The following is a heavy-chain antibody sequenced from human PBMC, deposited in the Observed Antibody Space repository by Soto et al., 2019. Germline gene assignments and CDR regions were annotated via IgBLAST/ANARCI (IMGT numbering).Heavy chain of an antibody. V-gene: IGHV3-48*02. CDR2: ISPSGNSI. J-gene: IGHJ4*02. Sequence: PGGSLRLSCAASGFAFSSHSMYWVRQAPGKGLEWVSYISPSGNSIQYADSVKGRFTISRDNARNSVSLQMNSLRDDDTAVYYCAKGRVDTAYFDFWGQGSLVTVSS. D-gene: IGHD2-15*01. CDR3: AKGRVDTAYFDF. CDR1: GFAFSSHS.